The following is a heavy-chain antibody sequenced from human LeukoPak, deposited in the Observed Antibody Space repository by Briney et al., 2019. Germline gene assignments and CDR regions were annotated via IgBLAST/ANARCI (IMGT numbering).Heavy chain of an antibody. Sequence: RTGGSLRLSCAASGFTFSSFGMHWVRQAPGKGLEWVAVIWYDASNKYYADSVKGRFTISRDNSKNTLFLQMNSLRDDDTAVYYCVRGVGVSRFNCFDHWGQGTLVTVSS. CDR1: GFTFSSFG. V-gene: IGHV3-33*01. CDR3: VRGVGVSRFNCFDH. J-gene: IGHJ5*02. D-gene: IGHD6-13*01. CDR2: IWYDASNK.